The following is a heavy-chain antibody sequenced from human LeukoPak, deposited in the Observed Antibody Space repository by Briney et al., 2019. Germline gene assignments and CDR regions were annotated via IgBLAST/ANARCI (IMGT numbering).Heavy chain of an antibody. CDR3: AREMSSWYRDSDY. Sequence: ASVKVSCKASDYSFTTYGISWVRQAPGQGLEWVGWIGTYNGDTKYAQRLQDRVTMTTETHTSTAYMELRSLRSDDTAIYYCAREMSSWYRDSDYWGQGTLVTVSS. D-gene: IGHD6-13*01. J-gene: IGHJ4*02. V-gene: IGHV1-18*01. CDR1: DYSFTTYG. CDR2: IGTYNGDT.